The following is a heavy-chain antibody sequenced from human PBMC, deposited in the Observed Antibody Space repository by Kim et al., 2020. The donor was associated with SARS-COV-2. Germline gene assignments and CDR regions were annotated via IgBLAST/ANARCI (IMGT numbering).Heavy chain of an antibody. Sequence: SVKVSCKASGGTFSSYAISWVRQAPGQGLEWMGGIIPIFGTANYAQKFQGRVTITADKSTSTAYMELSSLRSEDTAVYYCARESLHYYDSSGYYSQYWGQGTLVTVSS. CDR3: ARESLHYYDSSGYYSQY. CDR2: IIPIFGTA. J-gene: IGHJ1*01. CDR1: GGTFSSYA. D-gene: IGHD3-22*01. V-gene: IGHV1-69*06.